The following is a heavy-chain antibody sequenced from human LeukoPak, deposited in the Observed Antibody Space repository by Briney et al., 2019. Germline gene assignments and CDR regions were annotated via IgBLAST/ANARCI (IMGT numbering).Heavy chain of an antibody. Sequence: SETLSLTCTDSGGSISSGYYYWSWIRQPPGKGLEYIGYIYYGGTYYNPSLKSRVTISVDTSKNQFSLKLSSVTAADTAVYYCARGTWSSSIDYWGQGTLVTVSS. D-gene: IGHD6-6*01. CDR2: IYYGGT. CDR1: GGSISSGYYY. CDR3: ARGTWSSSIDY. V-gene: IGHV4-30-4*01. J-gene: IGHJ4*02.